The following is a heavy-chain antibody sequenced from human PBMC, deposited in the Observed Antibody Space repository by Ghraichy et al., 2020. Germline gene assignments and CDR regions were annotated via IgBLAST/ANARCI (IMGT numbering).Heavy chain of an antibody. D-gene: IGHD3-22*01. CDR2: IYYSGST. CDR3: ARHKGGGGYYYDSSDPEGYYYYGMDV. V-gene: IGHV4-39*01. CDR1: GGSISSSSYY. Sequence: SETLSLTCTVSGGSISSSSYYWGWIRQPPGKGLEWIGSIYYSGSTYYNPSLKSRVTISVDTSKNQFSLKLSSVTAADTAVYYCARHKGGGGYYYDSSDPEGYYYYGMDVWGQGTTVTVSS. J-gene: IGHJ6*02.